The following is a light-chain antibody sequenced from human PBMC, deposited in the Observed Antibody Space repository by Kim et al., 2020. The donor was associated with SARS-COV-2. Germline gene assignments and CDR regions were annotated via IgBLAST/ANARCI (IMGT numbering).Light chain of an antibody. Sequence: VSPGQTARITCSGDVLAKKYARWFQQKPGQAPVLVIYKDSERPSGIPERFSGSSSGTTVTLTISGAQVEDEADYSCYSAADNKDVFGTGTKVTVL. J-gene: IGLJ1*01. CDR1: VLAKKY. V-gene: IGLV3-27*01. CDR2: KDS. CDR3: YSAADNKDV.